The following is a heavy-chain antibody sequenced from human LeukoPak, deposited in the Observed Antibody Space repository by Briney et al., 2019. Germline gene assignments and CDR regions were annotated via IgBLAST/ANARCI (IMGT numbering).Heavy chain of an antibody. CDR3: ARVSIAAAGTNY. D-gene: IGHD6-13*01. Sequence: ASVKVSCKASGYTFTSYDINWVRQATGQGLEWMGWMNPNSGNTGYAQKFQGRVTMTRNTSISTAYMELSSLRSEDTAVYYCARVSIAAAGTNYWGQGTLVTVSS. CDR1: GYTFTSYD. J-gene: IGHJ4*02. V-gene: IGHV1-8*01. CDR2: MNPNSGNT.